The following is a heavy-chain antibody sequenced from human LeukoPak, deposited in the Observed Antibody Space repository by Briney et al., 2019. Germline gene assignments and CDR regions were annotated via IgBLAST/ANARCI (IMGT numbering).Heavy chain of an antibody. CDR2: FDYNSGRI. J-gene: IGHJ6*02. CDR1: GFTFSGYW. V-gene: IGHV3-9*01. D-gene: IGHD1-14*01. CDR3: TKDVTPGGADV. Sequence: GGSLRLSCEASGFTFSGYWMHWVRQAPGKGLEWVSGFDYNSGRIDHADSVKGRFTISRDNAKNSLYLQMNSLRVEDTALYYCTKDVTPGGADVWGQGTTVTVSS.